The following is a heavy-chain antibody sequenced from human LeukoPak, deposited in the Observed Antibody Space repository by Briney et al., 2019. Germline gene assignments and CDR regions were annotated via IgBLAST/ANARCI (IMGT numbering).Heavy chain of an antibody. D-gene: IGHD5-24*01. V-gene: IGHV4-4*07. J-gene: IGHJ4*02. CDR2: IYTSGST. CDR3: ARLLATISGVELNDY. CDR1: GGSISSYY. Sequence: PSETLSLTCTVSGGSISSYYWSWIRQPAGKGLEWIGRIYTSGSTNYNPSLKSRVTMSVDTSKNQFSLKLSSVTAADTAVYYCARLLATISGVELNDYWGQGTLVTVSS.